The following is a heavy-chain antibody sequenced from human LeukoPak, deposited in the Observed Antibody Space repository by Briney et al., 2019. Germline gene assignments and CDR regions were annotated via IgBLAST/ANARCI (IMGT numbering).Heavy chain of an antibody. Sequence: GGSLRLSCTASGFTFSTYTINWVRQAPGKGLEWVSSISSSSYYIYYADSVKGRFTISRDNAKNSLYLQMNSLRAEDTAVYYCAELGITMIGGVWGKGTTVTISS. V-gene: IGHV3-21*01. J-gene: IGHJ6*04. CDR2: ISSSSYYI. CDR1: GFTFSTYT. CDR3: AELGITMIGGV. D-gene: IGHD3-10*02.